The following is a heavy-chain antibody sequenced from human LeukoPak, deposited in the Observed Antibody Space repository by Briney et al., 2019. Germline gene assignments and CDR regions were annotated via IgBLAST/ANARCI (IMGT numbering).Heavy chain of an antibody. CDR1: GFTLNSYI. CDR2: ISFDGRDK. CDR3: AKNDFGSGWVGDY. J-gene: IGHJ4*02. Sequence: SEGSLRLSCEASGFTLNSYIMHWVRQAPGKGLEWVALISFDGRDKQYADSVRGRFTISRDNSKNTLYLQMNSLRAEDTAVYYCAKNDFGSGWVGDYWGQGTLVTVSS. D-gene: IGHD6-19*01. V-gene: IGHV3-30-3*02.